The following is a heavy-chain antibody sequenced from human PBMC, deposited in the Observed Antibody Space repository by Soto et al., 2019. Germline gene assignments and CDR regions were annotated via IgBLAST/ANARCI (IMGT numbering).Heavy chain of an antibody. Sequence: QVQLVQSGAEVKKPGASLKVSCRASGYTFTNYDVNWVRQAPGQGLEWMGWMNPQTGHTGYAQKFQDRVTMTRDTSISTSYKEPTSLTSEDTAVYYCARIAVAGTWWFDPWGQGTLVTVSS. CDR3: ARIAVAGTWWFDP. J-gene: IGHJ5*02. CDR1: GYTFTNYD. CDR2: MNPQTGHT. V-gene: IGHV1-8*01. D-gene: IGHD6-19*01.